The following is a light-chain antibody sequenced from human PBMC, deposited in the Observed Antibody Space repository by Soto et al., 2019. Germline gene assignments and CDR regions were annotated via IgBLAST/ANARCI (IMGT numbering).Light chain of an antibody. V-gene: IGKV1-39*01. CDR3: QQSYSTPLT. J-gene: IGKJ4*01. CDR1: QSISSY. Sequence: DIQMTQSPSTLSASVGDRVTITCRASQSISSYLNWYQQKPGKAPKLLIYAASSLQSGVPSRFSGSGFGTDFTLTISSLKPEDFETYYCQQSYSTPLTFGGGTKGDIK. CDR2: AAS.